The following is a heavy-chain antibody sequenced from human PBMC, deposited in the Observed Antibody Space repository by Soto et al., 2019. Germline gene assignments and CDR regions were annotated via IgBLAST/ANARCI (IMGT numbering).Heavy chain of an antibody. D-gene: IGHD6-19*01. CDR3: ARDGQGLAPYALDV. V-gene: IGHV3-33*01. Sequence: QVQLVESGGGVAQPGRSLRLSCTVSGFTFSGHAMHWVRQAPGKGLEWVTQIWYDGSNKYYAESVKGRFTISRDNSKNTLYLEMDGLRVEDRAVYYCARDGQGLAPYALDVWGQGTSVTVSS. CDR2: IWYDGSNK. CDR1: GFTFSGHA. J-gene: IGHJ6*02.